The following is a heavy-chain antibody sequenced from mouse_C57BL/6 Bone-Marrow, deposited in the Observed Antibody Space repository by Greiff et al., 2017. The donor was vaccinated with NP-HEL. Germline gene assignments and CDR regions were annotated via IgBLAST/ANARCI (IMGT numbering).Heavy chain of an antibody. J-gene: IGHJ3*01. CDR3: TTDSWFAY. V-gene: IGHV14-4*01. Sequence: DVKLVESGAELVRPGASVKLSCTASGFNIKDDYMHWVKQRPEQGLEWIGWIDPENGDTEYASKFQGKATITADTSSNTAYLQLSSLTSEDTAVYYCTTDSWFAYWGQGTLVTVSA. CDR2: IDPENGDT. CDR1: GFNIKDDY.